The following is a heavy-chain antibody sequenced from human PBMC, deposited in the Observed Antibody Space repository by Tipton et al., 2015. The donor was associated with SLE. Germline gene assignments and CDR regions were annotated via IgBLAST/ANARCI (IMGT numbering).Heavy chain of an antibody. CDR2: ISSSSSYT. V-gene: IGHV3-11*05. Sequence: SLRLSCAASGFTFSDYYMSWIRQAPGKGLEWVSYISSSSSYTNYADSVKGRFTISRDNAKNSLYLQMNSLRAEDTAVYYCAREEVRGAPFDYWGQGTLVTVSS. D-gene: IGHD3-10*01. J-gene: IGHJ4*02. CDR3: AREEVRGAPFDY. CDR1: GFTFSDYY.